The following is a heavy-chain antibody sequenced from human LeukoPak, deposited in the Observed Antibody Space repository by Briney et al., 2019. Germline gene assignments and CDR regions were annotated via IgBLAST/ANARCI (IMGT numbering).Heavy chain of an antibody. CDR2: INHSGST. CDR3: ARGRYYSNYDY. Sequence: PSETLSLTCAVYGGSFSGYYWSWIRQPTGKGLEWIGEINHSGSTNYNPSLKSRVTISVDTSKNQFSLKLSSVTAADTAVYYCARGRYYSNYDYWGQGTLVTVSS. V-gene: IGHV4-34*01. J-gene: IGHJ4*02. CDR1: GGSFSGYY. D-gene: IGHD4-11*01.